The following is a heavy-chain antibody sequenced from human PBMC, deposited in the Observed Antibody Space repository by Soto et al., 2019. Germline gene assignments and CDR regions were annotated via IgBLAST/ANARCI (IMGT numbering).Heavy chain of an antibody. CDR2: ISAFNGNT. CDR3: ARDRGVAPPVAGNTHYYYYMDV. V-gene: IGHV1-18*01. Sequence: QDQLVQSGAEVKKPGASVTVSCQASGYSFTNYGVTWVRQAPGQGLEWMGWISAFNGNTHYAQNLQGRGTMTTDASTRTAYMELRSLRSDDTAVYYCARDRGVAPPVAGNTHYYYYMDVWGKGTTGTGSS. CDR1: GYSFTNYG. J-gene: IGHJ6*03. D-gene: IGHD6-19*01.